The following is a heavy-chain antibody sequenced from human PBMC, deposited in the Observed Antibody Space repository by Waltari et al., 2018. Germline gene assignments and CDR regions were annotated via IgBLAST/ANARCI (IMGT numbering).Heavy chain of an antibody. V-gene: IGHV1-69*12. D-gene: IGHD3-22*01. Sequence: QVQLVQSGAEVQKPGSSVKVSCKASGGTFSHSVISRVRQAPGQGLEWRGGIIPIFGTPNYAQKFQGRVTIIADESTSTVYMELSSLRSEDTAVYYCARSYYYDRIGDYPSLGAFDYWGQGTLVTVSS. CDR1: GGTFSHSV. CDR2: IIPIFGTP. CDR3: ARSYYYDRIGDYPSLGAFDY. J-gene: IGHJ4*02.